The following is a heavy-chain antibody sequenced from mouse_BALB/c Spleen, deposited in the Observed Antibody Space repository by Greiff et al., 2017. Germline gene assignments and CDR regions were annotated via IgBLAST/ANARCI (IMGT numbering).Heavy chain of an antibody. CDR1: GYTFTDYA. CDR2: ISTYYGDA. V-gene: IGHV1S137*01. Sequence: VKLQESGAELVRPGVSVKISCKGSGYTFTDYAMHWVKQSHAKSLEWIGVISTYYGDASYNQKFKGKATMTVDKSSSTAYMELARLTSEDSAIYYCARLGLPYYYAMDYWGQGTSVTVSS. J-gene: IGHJ4*01. CDR3: ARLGLPYYYAMDY. D-gene: IGHD2-4*01.